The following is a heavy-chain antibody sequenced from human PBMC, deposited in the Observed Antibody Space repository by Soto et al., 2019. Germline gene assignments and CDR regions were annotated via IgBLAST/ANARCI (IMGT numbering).Heavy chain of an antibody. CDR2: IYSGGST. CDR3: ARLQYIVVVPAARGAFDI. Sequence: GGSLRLSCAASGFTVSSNYMSWVRQAPGKGLEWVSVIYSGGSTYYADSVKGRFTISRDNSKNTLYLQMNSLRAEDTAVYYCARLQYIVVVPAARGAFDIWGQGTMVTVSS. CDR1: GFTVSSNY. V-gene: IGHV3-66*04. J-gene: IGHJ3*02. D-gene: IGHD2-2*01.